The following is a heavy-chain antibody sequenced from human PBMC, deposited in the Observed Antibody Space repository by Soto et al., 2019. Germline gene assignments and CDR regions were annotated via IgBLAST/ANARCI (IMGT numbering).Heavy chain of an antibody. CDR3: ASSYGSGYRAFDY. J-gene: IGHJ4*02. D-gene: IGHD3-10*01. V-gene: IGHV1-69*02. Sequence: QVQLVQSGAEVKRPGSSVKVSCKASGDTFTFYSINWVRQAPGLGLEWMGRINPILSMSNYAQRFQGRVTMTANKPTTTAYMEQSSLRSEDTAIYYGASSYGSGYRAFDYWGRGALVTVSS. CDR2: INPILSMS. CDR1: GDTFTFYS.